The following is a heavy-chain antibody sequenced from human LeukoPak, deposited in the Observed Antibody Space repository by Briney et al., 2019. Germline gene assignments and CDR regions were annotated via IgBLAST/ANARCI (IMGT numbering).Heavy chain of an antibody. CDR1: GGSFSGYH. CDR2: INHSGST. CDR3: ARARRLGKDIRY. Sequence: SETLSLTCAVYGGSFSGYHWSWIRQPPGKGLEWIGEINHSGSTNYNPSLKSRVTISVDTSKNQFSLKLSSVTAADTAVYYCARARRLGKDIRYWGQGTLVTVSS. V-gene: IGHV4-34*01. J-gene: IGHJ4*02.